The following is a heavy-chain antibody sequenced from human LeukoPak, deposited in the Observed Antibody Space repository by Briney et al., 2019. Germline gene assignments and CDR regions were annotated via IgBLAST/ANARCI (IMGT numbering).Heavy chain of an antibody. V-gene: IGHV3-23*01. Sequence: GGSLRLSCAASGFTFSSYAMSWVRQAPGKGLEWVSAISGSGGSTYYADSVKGRFTISRDSAQNSLYLQMNSLRAEDTALYYCARAMDSSSWALDYWGRGTLVTVSS. CDR3: ARAMDSSSWALDY. D-gene: IGHD6-13*01. CDR2: ISGSGGST. J-gene: IGHJ4*02. CDR1: GFTFSSYA.